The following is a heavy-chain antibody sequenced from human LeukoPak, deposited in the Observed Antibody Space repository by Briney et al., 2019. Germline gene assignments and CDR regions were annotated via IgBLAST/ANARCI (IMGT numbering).Heavy chain of an antibody. D-gene: IGHD2-2*01. Sequence: GGSLTLSCAASGFTFSTYWMSWVRQAPGKGLEWVAHINLSGSDKYYVDSVKGRFTISRDNARNSLYLQMSSLRADDTAVYCCARGPYCGSTTCYGAWYDSWGQGVLVIVSS. J-gene: IGHJ5*01. CDR3: ARGPYCGSTTCYGAWYDS. V-gene: IGHV3-7*01. CDR1: GFTFSTYW. CDR2: INLSGSDK.